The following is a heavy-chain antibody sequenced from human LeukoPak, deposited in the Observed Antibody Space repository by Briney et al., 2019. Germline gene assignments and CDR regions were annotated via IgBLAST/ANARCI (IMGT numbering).Heavy chain of an antibody. D-gene: IGHD6-19*01. CDR3: AGQEAVPVTLGFDY. Sequence: ASVKVSCKASGDTFSSYYVHWVRHAPGQGLEWMGVMNPSAGSTNYAQKFQGSVTMTRDTSTSTVYMELSSLRSEDTAVYYCAGQEAVPVTLGFDYWGQGTLVTVSS. CDR2: MNPSAGST. J-gene: IGHJ4*02. CDR1: GDTFSSYY. V-gene: IGHV1-46*01.